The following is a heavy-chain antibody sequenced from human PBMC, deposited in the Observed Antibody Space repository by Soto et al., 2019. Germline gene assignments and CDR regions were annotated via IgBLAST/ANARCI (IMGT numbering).Heavy chain of an antibody. CDR1: GFTVSSNY. J-gene: IGHJ6*03. V-gene: IGHV3-66*01. CDR3: ARDSNDFWSGGPYYYMDV. D-gene: IGHD3-3*01. Sequence: SLRLSCAASGFTVSSNYMSWVRQAPGKGLEWVSVIYSGGSTYYADSVKGRFTISRDNSKNTLYLQMNGLRAEDTAVYYCARDSNDFWSGGPYYYMDVWGKGTTVTVSS. CDR2: IYSGGST.